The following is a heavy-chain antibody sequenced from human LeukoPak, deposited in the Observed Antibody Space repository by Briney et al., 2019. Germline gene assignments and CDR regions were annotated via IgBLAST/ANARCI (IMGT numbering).Heavy chain of an antibody. Sequence: GGSLRLSCAASGFTFSSYAMSWVRQAPGKGLEWVSAISGSGGSTYYADSVKGRFTISRDNSKKTLYLQMNSLRAEDTAVYYCAKKSGIAAAGDSDYWGQGTLVTVSS. CDR3: AKKSGIAAAGDSDY. CDR1: GFTFSSYA. D-gene: IGHD6-13*01. J-gene: IGHJ4*02. CDR2: ISGSGGST. V-gene: IGHV3-23*01.